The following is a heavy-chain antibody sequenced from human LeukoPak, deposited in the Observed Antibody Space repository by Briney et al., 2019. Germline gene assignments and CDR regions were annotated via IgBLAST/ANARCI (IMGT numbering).Heavy chain of an antibody. D-gene: IGHD3-22*01. Sequence: PGRSLRLSCAASGFTFSSYGMHWVRQAPGKGLEWVAVISYDGSNKYYADSVKGRFTISRDNAKNSLYLQMSSLRAEDTALYYCAREGYHDRSGYEDYWGQGTLVTVSS. CDR2: ISYDGSNK. CDR3: AREGYHDRSGYEDY. V-gene: IGHV3-30*03. CDR1: GFTFSSYG. J-gene: IGHJ4*02.